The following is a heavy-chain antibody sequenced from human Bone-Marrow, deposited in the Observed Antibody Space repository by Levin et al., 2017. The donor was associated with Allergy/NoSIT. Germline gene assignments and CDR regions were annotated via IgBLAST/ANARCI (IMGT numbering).Heavy chain of an antibody. CDR3: ATSPTSGY. V-gene: IGHV3-53*01. CDR1: GFTVRNNY. J-gene: IGHJ4*02. CDR2: IYSGGDT. Sequence: SGGSLRLSCAASGFTVRNNYMSWVRQAPGNGLEGVSIIYSGGDTYYTDSVKGRFTISRDSSKNTLYLQMNSLRADDTAVYYCATSPTSGYWGQGTLVTVSS.